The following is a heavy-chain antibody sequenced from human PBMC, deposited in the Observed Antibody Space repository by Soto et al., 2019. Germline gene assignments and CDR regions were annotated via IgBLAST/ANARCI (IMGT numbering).Heavy chain of an antibody. CDR3: ARDKGYSGYDPQGAFDI. D-gene: IGHD5-12*01. J-gene: IGHJ3*02. Sequence: ASVKVSCKASGYTFTSYGISWVRQAPGQGLEWMGWISAYNGNTNYAQKLQGRVTMTTDTSTSTAYMELRSLRSGDTAVYYCARDKGYSGYDPQGAFDIWGQGTMVTVSS. V-gene: IGHV1-18*01. CDR2: ISAYNGNT. CDR1: GYTFTSYG.